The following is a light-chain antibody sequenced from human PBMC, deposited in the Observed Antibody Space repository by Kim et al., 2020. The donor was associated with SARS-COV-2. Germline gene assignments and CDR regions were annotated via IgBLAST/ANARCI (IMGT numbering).Light chain of an antibody. Sequence: QSITISCTGTSRDVVGYKYVSWYQQHPGKAPKLMIYDVSNRPSGVSNRFSGSKSGNTASLTISGLQAEDEADYYCSSYTSSSTNYVFGTGTKVTVL. CDR2: DVS. CDR3: SSYTSSSTNYV. CDR1: SRDVVGYKY. V-gene: IGLV2-14*03. J-gene: IGLJ1*01.